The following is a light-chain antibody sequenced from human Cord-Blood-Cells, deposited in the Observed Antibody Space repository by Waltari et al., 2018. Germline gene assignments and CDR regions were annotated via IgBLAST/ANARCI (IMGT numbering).Light chain of an antibody. J-gene: IGKJ4*01. CDR1: QRISSY. V-gene: IGKV1-39*01. Sequence: DIQMTQSPSPLSASVGEKVTITCRASQRISSYLNWYQQKPGKAPKRLIYAASSLQSGVPSRFSGSGSGTDFTLTISSLQPEDFATYYGQQSYSTPLTFGGGTKVEIK. CDR3: QQSYSTPLT. CDR2: AAS.